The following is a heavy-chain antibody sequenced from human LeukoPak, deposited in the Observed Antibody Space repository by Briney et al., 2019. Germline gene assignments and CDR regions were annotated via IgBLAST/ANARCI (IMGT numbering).Heavy chain of an antibody. V-gene: IGHV3-30*02. CDR2: IRYDGSNK. CDR3: AKDGLLRNSGWRGLGAFDI. D-gene: IGHD6-19*01. Sequence: GGSLRLSCAASGFTFSSYGIHWVRQAPGKGLEWVAFIRYDGSNKYYADSVKGRFTISRDNSKNTLYLQMNSLGAEDTAVYYCAKDGLLRNSGWRGLGAFDIWGEGTMVTVSS. J-gene: IGHJ3*02. CDR1: GFTFSSYG.